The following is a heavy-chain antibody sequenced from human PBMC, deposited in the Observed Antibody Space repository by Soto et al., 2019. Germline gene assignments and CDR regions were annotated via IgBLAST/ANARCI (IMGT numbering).Heavy chain of an antibody. V-gene: IGHV3-23*01. D-gene: IGHD3-16*01. CDR2: IGGGSDVT. Sequence: GGSLRLSCPASGFTFSMYGMTWVRQAPGRGLEWVSTIGGGSDVTYFADSVKGRFTISRDNSKNTVYLHMNSLRAEDAAVYFCAKAIVTKLGEYYFDSWGPGTLVTVSS. CDR1: GFTFSMYG. CDR3: AKAIVTKLGEYYFDS. J-gene: IGHJ4*02.